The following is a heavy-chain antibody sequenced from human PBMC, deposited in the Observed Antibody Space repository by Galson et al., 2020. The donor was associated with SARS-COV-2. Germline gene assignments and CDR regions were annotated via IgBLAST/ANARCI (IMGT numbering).Heavy chain of an antibody. CDR1: GYTFTRYY. D-gene: IGHD6-19*01. CDR3: AGIYLDGTFDI. V-gene: IGHV1-2*02. J-gene: IGHJ3*02. Sequence: ASVKVSCKASGYTFTRYYIYWVRQAPGQGHECVGWINPNSGDTNYAQKFQGRVTMTRDTSISTAYMDLSSLRSDDTAVYYCAGIYLDGTFDIWGQGTVIIVS. CDR2: INPNSGDT.